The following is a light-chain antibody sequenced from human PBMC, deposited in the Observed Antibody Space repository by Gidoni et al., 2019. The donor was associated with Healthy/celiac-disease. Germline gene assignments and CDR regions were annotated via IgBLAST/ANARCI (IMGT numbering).Light chain of an antibody. V-gene: IGKV3-20*01. CDR3: QQYGSSPRT. CDR1: QSGSSSY. Sequence: GTTSFASVESATLPCMATQSGSSSYLAWYQQKPGQAPRLLIYGASSMATGIPDRFSGSGSGTDFTLTISSLEPEDLAVYYCQQYGSSPRTFGGGTKVEIK. CDR2: GAS. J-gene: IGKJ4*01.